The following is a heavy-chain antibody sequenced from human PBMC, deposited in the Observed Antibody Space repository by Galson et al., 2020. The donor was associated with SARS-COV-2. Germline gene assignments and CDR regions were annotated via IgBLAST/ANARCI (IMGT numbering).Heavy chain of an antibody. V-gene: IGHV1-24*01. Sequence: GESLKISCKVSGYTLTELSMHWVRQAPGNGLEWMGGFDPEDGETIYAQKFQGRVTMTEDTSTDTAYMELSSLRSEDTAVYYCATRGFWGWYDSSGHPTNWFDPWGQGTLVTVSS. J-gene: IGHJ5*02. CDR1: GYTLTELS. CDR3: ATRGFWGWYDSSGHPTNWFDP. D-gene: IGHD3-22*01. CDR2: FDPEDGET.